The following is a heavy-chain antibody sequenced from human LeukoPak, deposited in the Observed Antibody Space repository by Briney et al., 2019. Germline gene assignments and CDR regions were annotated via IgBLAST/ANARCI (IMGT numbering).Heavy chain of an antibody. V-gene: IGHV1-2*02. CDR1: GYTFTGYY. J-gene: IGHJ4*02. CDR3: ARAVVRGSHYFDY. CDR2: INPNSGGT. Sequence: ASVKVSCKASGYTFTGYYMHWVRQAAGQGREWMGWINPNSGGTNYAQKFQGRVTMTRDTSISTAYMELSRLRSDDTAVYYCARAVVRGSHYFDYWGQGTLVTVSS. D-gene: IGHD3-10*01.